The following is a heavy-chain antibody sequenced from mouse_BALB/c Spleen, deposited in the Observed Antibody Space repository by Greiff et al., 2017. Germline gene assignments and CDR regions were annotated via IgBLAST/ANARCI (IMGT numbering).Heavy chain of an antibody. CDR1: GFTFSSYT. J-gene: IGHJ2*01. CDR3: TREDGKGYYFDY. CDR2: ISSGGSYT. D-gene: IGHD2-1*01. Sequence: DVKLVESGGGLVKPGGSLKLSCAASGFTFSSYTMSWVRQTPEKRLEWVATISSGGSYTYYPDSVKGRFTISRDNAKNTLYLQMSSLKSEDTAMYYCTREDGKGYYFDYWGQGTTLTVSS. V-gene: IGHV5-6-4*01.